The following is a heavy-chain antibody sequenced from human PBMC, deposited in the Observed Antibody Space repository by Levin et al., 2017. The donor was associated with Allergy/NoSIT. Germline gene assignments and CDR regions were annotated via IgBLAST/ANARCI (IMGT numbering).Heavy chain of an antibody. Sequence: GSLRLSCTVSGGSISSYYWSWIRQPPGKGLEWIGYIYYSGSTNYNPSLKSRVTISVDTSKNQFSLKLSSVTAADTAVYYCARAPPHYDSSGCPDYWGQGTLVTVSS. CDR2: IYYSGST. CDR3: ARAPPHYDSSGCPDY. D-gene: IGHD3-22*01. CDR1: GGSISSYY. V-gene: IGHV4-59*01. J-gene: IGHJ4*02.